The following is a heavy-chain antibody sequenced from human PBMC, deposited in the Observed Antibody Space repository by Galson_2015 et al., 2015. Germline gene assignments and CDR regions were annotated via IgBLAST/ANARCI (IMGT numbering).Heavy chain of an antibody. J-gene: IGHJ4*02. D-gene: IGHD5-12*01. CDR3: ARDCGYGSTGPLRCSDY. V-gene: IGHV3-48*03. Sequence: SLRLSCAASGFTFSNYEMNWVRQAPGKGLEWVSYINNRGSAIYSADSVKGRFTISRDNAKNSLYLQMNSLRVEDTAVYYCARDCGYGSTGPLRCSDYWGQGTLVTVSS. CDR1: GFTFSNYE. CDR2: INNRGSAI.